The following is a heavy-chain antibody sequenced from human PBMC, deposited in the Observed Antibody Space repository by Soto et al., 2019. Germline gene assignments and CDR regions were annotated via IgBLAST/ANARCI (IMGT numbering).Heavy chain of an antibody. D-gene: IGHD6-19*01. CDR3: ARDGPKQWLVFGAFDI. CDR2: ISSSSSYI. J-gene: IGHJ3*02. V-gene: IGHV3-21*01. CDR1: GFTFSTYS. Sequence: GSLRLSCAASGFTFSTYSMNWVRQAPGKGLEWVSSISSSSSYISYADSVKGRFTISRDNAKNSLYLQMDSLRAEDTAVYYCARDGPKQWLVFGAFDIWGQGTMVTVSS.